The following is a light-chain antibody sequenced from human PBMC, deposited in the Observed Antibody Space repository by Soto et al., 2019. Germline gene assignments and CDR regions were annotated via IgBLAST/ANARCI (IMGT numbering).Light chain of an antibody. CDR2: KAS. CDR1: QSISSW. V-gene: IGKV1-5*03. CDR3: QQYNGYSWT. Sequence: DIQMTQSPSTLSASVGDRVTITCRASQSISSWLALYQQKPGKAPKLLIYKASTLESGVPSRFSGSGSGTEFTLTISSLQPDDFATYHCQQYNGYSWTFGQGTKVEIK. J-gene: IGKJ1*01.